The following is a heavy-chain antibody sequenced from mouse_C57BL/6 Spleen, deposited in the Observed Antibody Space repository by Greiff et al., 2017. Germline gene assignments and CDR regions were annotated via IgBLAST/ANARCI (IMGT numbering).Heavy chain of an antibody. CDR1: GFTFTDYY. Sequence: EVMLVESGGGLVQPGGSLSLSCAASGFTFTDYYMSWVRQPPGKALEWLGFIRNKANGYTTEYSASVKGRFTISRDNSQSILYLQMNALRAEDSATYYCARGGVSDAMDDWGQGTSVTVSS. J-gene: IGHJ4*01. V-gene: IGHV7-3*01. CDR3: ARGGVSDAMDD. CDR2: IRNKANGYTT.